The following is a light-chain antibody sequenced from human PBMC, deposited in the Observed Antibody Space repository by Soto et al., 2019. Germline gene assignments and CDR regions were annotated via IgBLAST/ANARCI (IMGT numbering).Light chain of an antibody. CDR3: ISYTTGSTSYV. CDR1: SSDVGLYNY. Sequence: QSALTQPASVSGSPGQSITISCTGTSSDVGLYNYVSWYQQYPGKAPKLMIFGVSNRPSGVSNRFSGSKSGNTASLTISGLQAEDEADYYCISYTTGSTSYVFGTGTKVTVL. J-gene: IGLJ1*01. CDR2: GVS. V-gene: IGLV2-14*01.